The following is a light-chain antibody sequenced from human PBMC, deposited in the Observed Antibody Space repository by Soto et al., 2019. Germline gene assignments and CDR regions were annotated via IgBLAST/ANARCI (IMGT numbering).Light chain of an antibody. CDR3: QQSYSTPIT. V-gene: IGKV1-39*01. Sequence: DIHMTQSPSSLSASVGDRVTITCRASQSISSYLNWYQQKPGKAPKLLIYAASSLQSGVPSRFSGSGSGTDFTLTISSLQPEDFATYYCQQSYSTPITFGQGTRLEI. J-gene: IGKJ5*01. CDR1: QSISSY. CDR2: AAS.